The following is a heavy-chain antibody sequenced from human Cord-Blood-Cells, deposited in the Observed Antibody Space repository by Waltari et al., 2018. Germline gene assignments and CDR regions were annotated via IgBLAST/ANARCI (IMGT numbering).Heavy chain of an antibody. CDR3: LYCGGDCYAFDI. J-gene: IGHJ3*02. Sequence: VQLVQSGAEVKKPGASVKVSCKASGYTFTSYDINWVRQATGQGLEWMGWMNPNSGNTGYAQKVQGRVTITRNTSISTAYMELSSLRSEDTAVYYCLYCGGDCYAFDIWGQGTMVTVSS. CDR2: MNPNSGNT. CDR1: GYTFTSYD. D-gene: IGHD2-21*02. V-gene: IGHV1-8*03.